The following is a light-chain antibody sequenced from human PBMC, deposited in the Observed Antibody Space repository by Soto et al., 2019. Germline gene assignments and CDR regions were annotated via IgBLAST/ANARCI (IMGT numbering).Light chain of an antibody. J-gene: IGKJ1*01. CDR2: GAS. Sequence: EIVLTQAPGTLSLSPGERATLSCRASQRVSNNYLPWYQQKPDQAPRLLIYGASTRPTGIPDRFSGSGSGTDFTLTLSRLEPEDFAVYYCQQYGSSGTLGQGTKV. CDR1: QRVSNNY. V-gene: IGKV3-20*01. CDR3: QQYGSSGT.